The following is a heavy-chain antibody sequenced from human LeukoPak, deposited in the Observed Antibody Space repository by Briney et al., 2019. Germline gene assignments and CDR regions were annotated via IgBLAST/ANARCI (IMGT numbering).Heavy chain of an antibody. D-gene: IGHD6-13*01. CDR2: IYYSGIT. J-gene: IGHJ5*02. Sequence: SETLSLTCSVSGGSISSSSYYWGWIRQPPGMGLEWIGSIYYSGITYYNQSLKSRATVSVDTSKNQFSLNLNAVTAADTAVYYCARRNGHSWDVGNWFDPWGQGTVVTVSS. CDR3: ARRNGHSWDVGNWFDP. CDR1: GGSISSSSYY. V-gene: IGHV4-39*01.